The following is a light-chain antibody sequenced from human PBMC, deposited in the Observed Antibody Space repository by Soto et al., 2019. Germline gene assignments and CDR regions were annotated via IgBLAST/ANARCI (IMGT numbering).Light chain of an antibody. CDR3: QQYNQWPPVT. J-gene: IGKJ5*01. V-gene: IGKV3D-15*01. CDR1: QRVDYSQ. CDR2: GAS. Sequence: EIVLTQSPGTLSLSPGERATLSCRASQRVDYSQVAWYQQKPGQAPRLPIYGASSRAAGIPARFSGSGSGTEFTLTISSLQSEDFAVYYCQQYNQWPPVTFGQGTRLEIK.